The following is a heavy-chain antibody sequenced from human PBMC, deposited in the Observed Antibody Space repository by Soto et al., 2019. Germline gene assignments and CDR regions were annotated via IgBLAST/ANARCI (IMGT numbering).Heavy chain of an antibody. J-gene: IGHJ4*02. V-gene: IGHV4-30-4*01. CDR2: MYYTGKT. Sequence: QVQLQESGPGLVKPSQTLSLTCTVSGTTISSGDHYWSWIRQAPGKGLEWIGYMYYTGKTYYNTSFQSGFTLAVDTSKNQFSLKMTSVTAADTAMYFCARVYGRGDYFDFWGRGTLVSVSS. CDR1: GTTISSGDHY. CDR3: ARVYGRGDYFDF. D-gene: IGHD1-26*01.